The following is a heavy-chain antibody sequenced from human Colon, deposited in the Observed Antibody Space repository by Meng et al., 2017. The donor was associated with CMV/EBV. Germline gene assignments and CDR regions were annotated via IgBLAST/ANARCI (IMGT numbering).Heavy chain of an antibody. J-gene: IGHJ4*02. D-gene: IGHD1-26*01. CDR1: GAAISSGGYY. Sequence: SGAAISSGGYYWSWIRQHPGKGLEWIGYIYYRGSTYYNPSLKSRVSISVDTSENQFSLKLSSVTAADTAVYYCARGHPVYSGSYFSHWGQGTLVTVSS. CDR2: IYYRGST. V-gene: IGHV4-31*02. CDR3: ARGHPVYSGSYFSH.